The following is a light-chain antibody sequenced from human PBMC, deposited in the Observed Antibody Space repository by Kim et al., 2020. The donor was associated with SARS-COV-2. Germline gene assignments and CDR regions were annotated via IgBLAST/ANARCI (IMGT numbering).Light chain of an antibody. Sequence: SPEKSATLSCRASQGITANYLAWYRQTPGQPPRLLISSASNRATGIPDRFRGSGSGTDFTLTISRLEPEDFAVYYCQQYGSSAITFGQGTRLEIK. CDR2: SAS. J-gene: IGKJ5*01. CDR3: QQYGSSAIT. V-gene: IGKV3-20*01. CDR1: QGITANY.